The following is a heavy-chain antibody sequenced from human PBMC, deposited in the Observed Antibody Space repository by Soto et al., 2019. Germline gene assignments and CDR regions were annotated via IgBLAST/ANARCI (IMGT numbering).Heavy chain of an antibody. V-gene: IGHV1-18*01. J-gene: IGHJ6*03. CDR1: GYTFTSYG. D-gene: IGHD3-10*01. CDR2: TSAYNGNT. Sequence: ASLKVSCKASGYTFTSYGISWVRQAPGQGLEWMGWTSAYNGNTNYAQKLQGRVTMTTDTSTSTAYMELRSLRSDDTAVYYCARGQDYYYGSGSYYKDYYYYYMDVWGKGTTVTVSS. CDR3: ARGQDYYYGSGSYYKDYYYYYMDV.